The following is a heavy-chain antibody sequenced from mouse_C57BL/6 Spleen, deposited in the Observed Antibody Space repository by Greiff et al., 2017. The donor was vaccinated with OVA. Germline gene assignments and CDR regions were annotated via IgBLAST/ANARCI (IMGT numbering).Heavy chain of an antibody. D-gene: IGHD2-2*01. V-gene: IGHV1-81*01. Sequence: QVQLQQSGAELARPGASVKLSCKASGYTFTSYGISWVKQRPGQGLEWIGEIYPSSGNTYYNEKFKGKATLTADKSSSTAYMELRSLTSADSAVSVCARFGYDGGYCAMDYWGQGTSVTVSS. J-gene: IGHJ4*01. CDR3: ARFGYDGGYCAMDY. CDR2: IYPSSGNT. CDR1: GYTFTSYG.